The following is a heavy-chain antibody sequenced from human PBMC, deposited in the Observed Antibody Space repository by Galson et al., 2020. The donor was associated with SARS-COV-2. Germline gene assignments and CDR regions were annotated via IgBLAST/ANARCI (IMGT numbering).Heavy chain of an antibody. J-gene: IGHJ4*02. CDR1: GFTFGNYV. CDR2: ISSSGSNT. V-gene: IGHV3-23*01. CDR3: AKASSSGGYFFDF. D-gene: IGHD6-19*01. Sequence: GESLKISCAASGFTFGNYVMTWVRQAPGKGLEWVSGISSSGSNTYYVDSVKGRFTISRDNSRNTVFLEMSSLRSEDTGLYYCAKASSSGGYFFDFWGQGTLVTVSS.